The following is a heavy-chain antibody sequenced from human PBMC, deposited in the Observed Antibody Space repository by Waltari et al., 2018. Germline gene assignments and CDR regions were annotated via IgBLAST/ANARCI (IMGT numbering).Heavy chain of an antibody. Sequence: QVQLVQSGAEVKKPGASVKVSCKASGYTFTSYAMHWVRQAPGQRLEWRGWINAGNGNTKYSKKFQGRVTMTRDTSAITAYMGLSSLRSEDTAVYYCARGGISMPSGYWGQGTLVTVSS. CDR2: INAGNGNT. D-gene: IGHD3-10*01. V-gene: IGHV1-3*01. CDR3: ARGGISMPSGY. CDR1: GYTFTSYA. J-gene: IGHJ4*02.